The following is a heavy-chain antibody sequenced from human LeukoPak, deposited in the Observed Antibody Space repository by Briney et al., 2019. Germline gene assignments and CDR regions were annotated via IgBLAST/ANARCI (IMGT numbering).Heavy chain of an antibody. V-gene: IGHV3-21*01. D-gene: IGHD3-10*01. CDR2: ISSSSSYI. CDR3: ARDTVRGERYMDV. J-gene: IGHJ6*03. CDR1: GFTFSSYS. Sequence: GGSLRLSCAASGFTFSSYSMNWVRQAPGKGLEWVSSISSSSSYIYYADSVEGRFTISRDNAKNSLYLQMNSLRAEDTAVYYCARDTVRGERYMDVWGKGTTVTVSS.